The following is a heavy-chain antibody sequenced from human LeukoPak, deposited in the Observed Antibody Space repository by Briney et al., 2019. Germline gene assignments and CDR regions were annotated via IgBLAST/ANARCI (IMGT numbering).Heavy chain of an antibody. Sequence: GGSLRLSCAASGFTFSDYYMSWIRQAPGKGLEGVSYISSSGSTIYYADSVKGRFTISRDKAKNSLYLQMNSLRAEDTAVYYCERLEGGSTYFDYWGQGTLVTVSS. V-gene: IGHV3-11*01. CDR3: ERLEGGSTYFDY. CDR1: GFTFSDYY. J-gene: IGHJ4*02. D-gene: IGHD1-26*01. CDR2: ISSSGSTI.